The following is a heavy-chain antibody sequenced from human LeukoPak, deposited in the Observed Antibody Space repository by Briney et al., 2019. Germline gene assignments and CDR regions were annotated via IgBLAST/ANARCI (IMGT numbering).Heavy chain of an antibody. CDR3: ARVLRNYYYLDV. D-gene: IGHD3-3*01. CDR2: IYDSEST. J-gene: IGHJ6*03. Sequence: SETLSLTCTVSGGSISSHYWSWVRQPPGKGLEWIGNIYDSESTHYKSSLKSRVTISVDTSKNQFSLRLSSVTAADTAVYYCARVLRNYYYLDVWGKGTTVTVSS. V-gene: IGHV4-59*11. CDR1: GGSISSHY.